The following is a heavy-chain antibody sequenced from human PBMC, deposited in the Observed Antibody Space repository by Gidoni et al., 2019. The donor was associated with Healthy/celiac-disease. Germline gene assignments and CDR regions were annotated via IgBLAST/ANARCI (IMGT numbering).Heavy chain of an antibody. Sequence: EVQLVESGGGLVQPGRSLRLSCAASGFPFDYYAMHWVRQAPGKGLEWVSGISWNSGSIGYADSVKGRFTISRDNAKNSLYLQMNSLRAEDTALYYCAKDQYYDSSGYSGFDYWGQGTLVTVSS. CDR3: AKDQYYDSSGYSGFDY. CDR1: GFPFDYYA. CDR2: ISWNSGSI. D-gene: IGHD3-22*01. V-gene: IGHV3-9*01. J-gene: IGHJ4*02.